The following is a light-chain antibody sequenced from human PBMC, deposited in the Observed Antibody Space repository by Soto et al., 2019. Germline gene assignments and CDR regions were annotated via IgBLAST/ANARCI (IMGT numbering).Light chain of an antibody. CDR2: GAS. V-gene: IGKV3-20*01. CDR1: QSVSSSY. J-gene: IGKJ1*01. CDR3: QQYGSSQWK. Sequence: PGERVTLSCRASQSVSSSYLTWYQQKPGQAPRLLIYGASTRATGIPARFSGSGSGTDFTLTISSLQPEDFAVYYYQQYGSSQWKFGQRTEGDI.